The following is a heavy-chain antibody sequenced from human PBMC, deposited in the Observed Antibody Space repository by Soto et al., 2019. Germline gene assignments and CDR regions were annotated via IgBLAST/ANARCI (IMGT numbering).Heavy chain of an antibody. D-gene: IGHD2-15*01. CDR2: ISGSGGST. Sequence: GGSLRLSCAASGFTFSSYAMSWVRQAPGKGLEWVSAISGSGGSTYYADSVKGRFTISRDNSKNTLYLQMNSLRAEDTAVFYCANPGVEVVFDYWGQGTLVTVSS. CDR3: ANPGVEVVFDY. V-gene: IGHV3-23*01. CDR1: GFTFSSYA. J-gene: IGHJ4*02.